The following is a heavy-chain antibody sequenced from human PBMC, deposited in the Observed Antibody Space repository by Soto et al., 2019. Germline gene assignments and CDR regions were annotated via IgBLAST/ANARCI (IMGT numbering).Heavy chain of an antibody. CDR3: ARGTRSGSYYYYGLDV. V-gene: IGHV1-69*06. Sequence: SVKVSCKASGGTFSSYAISWVRQAPGQGLEWMGGIIPIFGTTNYARRFQGRVTITADKSTSTAYMELRSLRSEDTAVYYCARGTRSGSYYYYGLDVWGQGTTVTVS. CDR1: GGTFSSYA. CDR2: IIPIFGTT. J-gene: IGHJ6*02. D-gene: IGHD1-26*01.